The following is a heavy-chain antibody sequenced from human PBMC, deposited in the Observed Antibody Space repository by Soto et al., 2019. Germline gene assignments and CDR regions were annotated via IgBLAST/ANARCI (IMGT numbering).Heavy chain of an antibody. V-gene: IGHV5-51*01. Sequence: GMEWMGIIYPGDSDTRYSQSFQGQVTISADKSISTAYLQWSSLKASDPAMYYCARAIVGATFVPDAFDIWGQGTMVTVSS. J-gene: IGHJ3*02. CDR3: ARAIVGATFVPDAFDI. D-gene: IGHD1-26*01. CDR2: IYPGDSDT.